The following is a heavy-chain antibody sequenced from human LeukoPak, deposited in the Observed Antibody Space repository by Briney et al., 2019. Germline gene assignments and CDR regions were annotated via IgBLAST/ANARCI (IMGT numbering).Heavy chain of an antibody. CDR1: GFTFSIYW. CDR2: IKEDGSEK. Sequence: QPGGSLRLSCAASGFTFSIYWMSWVRQAPGKGLEWVANIKEDGSEKYYVDSVRGRFTISRDNAKNSLYLQMNSLRVEDTAVYYCARYCSGGSCFDYWGQGTLVTVSS. D-gene: IGHD2-15*01. V-gene: IGHV3-7*03. CDR3: ARYCSGGSCFDY. J-gene: IGHJ4*02.